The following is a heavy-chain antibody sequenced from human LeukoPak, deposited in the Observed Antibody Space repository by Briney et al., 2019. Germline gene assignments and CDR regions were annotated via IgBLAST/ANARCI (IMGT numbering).Heavy chain of an antibody. Sequence: PSETLSLTCTVSGGSISSYYWSWIQQPPGKGLEWIGYIYYSGSTNYNPSLKSRVTISVDTSKNQFSLKLSSVTAADTAVYYCARWIAAAGFDPWGQGTLVTVSS. CDR1: GGSISSYY. J-gene: IGHJ5*02. CDR2: IYYSGST. D-gene: IGHD6-13*01. CDR3: ARWIAAAGFDP. V-gene: IGHV4-59*01.